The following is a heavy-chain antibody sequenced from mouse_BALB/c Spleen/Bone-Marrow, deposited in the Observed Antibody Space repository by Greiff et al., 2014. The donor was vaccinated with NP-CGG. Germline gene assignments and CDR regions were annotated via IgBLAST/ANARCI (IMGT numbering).Heavy chain of an antibody. J-gene: IGHJ3*01. CDR2: IYPSDSYT. CDR1: GYTFTSYW. Sequence: VQLQQSGAELVRPGASVKLSCKASGYTFTSYWINWVKQRPGQGLEWIGNIYPSDSYTNYNQKFKDKATLTVDKSSSTAYMQLSSPTSEDSAVYYCTTGAYWDQGTLVTVSA. V-gene: IGHV1-69*02. D-gene: IGHD4-1*01. CDR3: TTGAY.